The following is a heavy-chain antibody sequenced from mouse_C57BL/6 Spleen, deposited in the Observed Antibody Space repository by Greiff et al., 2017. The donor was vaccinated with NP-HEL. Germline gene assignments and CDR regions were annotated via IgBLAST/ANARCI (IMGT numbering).Heavy chain of an antibody. Sequence: QVQLQQPGAELVKPGASVKLSCKASGYTFTSYWMHWVKQRPGQGLEWIGMIHPNSGSTNYNEKFKSKATLTVDKSSSTAYMQLSSLTSEDSAVYYCARGGITTVVAPYWGQGTLVTVSA. CDR3: ARGGITTVVAPY. V-gene: IGHV1-64*01. CDR1: GYTFTSYW. J-gene: IGHJ3*01. CDR2: IHPNSGST. D-gene: IGHD1-1*01.